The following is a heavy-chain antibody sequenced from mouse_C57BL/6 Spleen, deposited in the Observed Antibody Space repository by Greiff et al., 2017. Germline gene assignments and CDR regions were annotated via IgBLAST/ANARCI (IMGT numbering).Heavy chain of an antibody. J-gene: IGHJ2*01. CDR2: ISYDGSN. V-gene: IGHV3-6*01. Sequence: EVKLVESGPGLVKPSPSLSLTCSVTGYSITSGYYWNWIRQFPGNKLEWMGYISYDGSNNYNPSLKNRISITRDTSKNQFFLKLNSVTTEDTATYCCARDPPYDYDGGFDYWGQGTTLTVSS. CDR1: GYSITSGYY. D-gene: IGHD2-4*01. CDR3: ARDPPYDYDGGFDY.